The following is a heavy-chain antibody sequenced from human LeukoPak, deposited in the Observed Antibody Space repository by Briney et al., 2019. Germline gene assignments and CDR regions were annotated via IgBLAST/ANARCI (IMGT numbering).Heavy chain of an antibody. CDR2: IFYSAYT. V-gene: IGHV4-39*07. J-gene: IGHJ4*02. D-gene: IGHD6-6*01. Sequence: PSETLSLTCTVSGGPISSSTYYWGWIRQPPGKGLEWTGSIFYSAYTYYNPSLKSQVSISVDTSKNQFSLKLSSVTAADTAVYYCARGGRSSSSLNFDYWGQGTLVTVSS. CDR1: GGPISSSTYY. CDR3: ARGGRSSSSLNFDY.